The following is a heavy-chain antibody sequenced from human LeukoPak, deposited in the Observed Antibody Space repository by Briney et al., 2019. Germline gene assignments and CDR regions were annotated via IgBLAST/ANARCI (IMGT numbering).Heavy chain of an antibody. V-gene: IGHV3-23*01. D-gene: IGHD3-22*01. J-gene: IGHJ4*02. CDR1: GFTFSSYA. CDR3: AKDIWYDSSGYYLFDY. CDR2: ISGSGGST. Sequence: GGSLRLSCAASGFTFSSYAMSWVRQAPGKGLEWVSAISGSGGSTYYADSVKGRFTISRDNSKNTLYLQMNSLRAEDTAVYYCAKDIWYDSSGYYLFDYWGQGTLVTVSS.